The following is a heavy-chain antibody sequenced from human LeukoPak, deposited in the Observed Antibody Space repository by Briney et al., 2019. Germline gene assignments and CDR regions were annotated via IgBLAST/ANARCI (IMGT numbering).Heavy chain of an antibody. CDR1: GYTFTGYY. V-gene: IGHV1-46*01. D-gene: IGHD3-10*01. CDR3: ARDPHIYGSGRSDFDY. J-gene: IGHJ4*02. CDR2: INPISGST. Sequence: ASVKVSCKASGYTFTGYYMHWVRQAPGQGLEWMGIINPISGSTTYAQKFQGRVSMTRDTSTSTVHMQLNSLTSEDTAVYYCARDPHIYGSGRSDFDYWGQGSLVTVSS.